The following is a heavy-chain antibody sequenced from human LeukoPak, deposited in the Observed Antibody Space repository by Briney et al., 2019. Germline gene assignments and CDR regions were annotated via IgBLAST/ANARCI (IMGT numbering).Heavy chain of an antibody. J-gene: IGHJ3*01. Sequence: GESLKISCKGSGYSFTSYWIGWVRQMPGEGLEWMGIIYPSDFDTRYSPSFQGQVTISADRSINTAYLQWSSLKASDTAMYYCARSGQYHYGSGSYYDAFDFWGRGTMVTVSS. V-gene: IGHV5-51*01. CDR1: GYSFTSYW. CDR2: IYPSDFDT. CDR3: ARSGQYHYGSGSYYDAFDF. D-gene: IGHD3-10*01.